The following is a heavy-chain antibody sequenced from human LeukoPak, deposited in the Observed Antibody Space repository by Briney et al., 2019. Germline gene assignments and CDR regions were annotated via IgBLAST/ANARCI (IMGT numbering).Heavy chain of an antibody. J-gene: IGHJ4*02. Sequence: SETLSLTCTVSGGSISSYYWSWIRQPAGKGLEWIGRIYTSGSTNYNPSLKSRVTISVDTSKNQFSLKLSSVTAADTAVYYCAVGSMAPWFDYWGQGTLVTVSS. V-gene: IGHV4-4*07. CDR1: GGSISSYY. D-gene: IGHD1-26*01. CDR2: IYTSGST. CDR3: AVGSMAPWFDY.